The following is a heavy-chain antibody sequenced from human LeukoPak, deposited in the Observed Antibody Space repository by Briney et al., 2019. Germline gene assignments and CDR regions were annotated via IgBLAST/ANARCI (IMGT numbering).Heavy chain of an antibody. J-gene: IGHJ6*03. CDR3: ASQVYDFWSGYGPALLLTHYYMDV. V-gene: IGHV4-39*01. CDR1: GAPITSSSYY. D-gene: IGHD3-3*01. Sequence: PSETLSLTCSVSGAPITSSSYYWAWIRQTPEKGLEWIGSIYYTGGTYYSPSLKSRVTISVDTSKNQFSLNLSSVTAADTAVYYCASQVYDFWSGYGPALLLTHYYMDVWGKGTTVTVSS. CDR2: IYYTGGT.